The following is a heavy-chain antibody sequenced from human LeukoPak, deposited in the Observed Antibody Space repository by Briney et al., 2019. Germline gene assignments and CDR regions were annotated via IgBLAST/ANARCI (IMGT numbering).Heavy chain of an antibody. CDR1: GFTFSSYS. CDR2: ISSSSSYI. J-gene: IGHJ3*02. CDR3: AREMSPHAFDI. Sequence: GGSLRLSCAASGFTFSSYSMNWVRQAPGKGLEWVSSISSSSSYIYYADSVKGRITISRDNAKNSLYLQMNSLRAEDTAVYYCAREMSPHAFDIWGQGTMVTVSS. V-gene: IGHV3-21*01.